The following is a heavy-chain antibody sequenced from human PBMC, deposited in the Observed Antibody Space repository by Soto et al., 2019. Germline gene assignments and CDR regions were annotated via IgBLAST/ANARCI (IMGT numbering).Heavy chain of an antibody. Sequence: QLQLQESGPGLVKPSETLSLTCTVSGGSISSSSYYWGWIRQPPGKGLEWIGSIYYSGSTYYNPSLKSRVTICVDTSKNQFSLKLSSVTAADTAVYYCARLEEGIAAAGTGWFDPWGQGTLVTVSS. J-gene: IGHJ5*02. CDR2: IYYSGST. D-gene: IGHD6-13*01. V-gene: IGHV4-39*01. CDR1: GGSISSSSYY. CDR3: ARLEEGIAAAGTGWFDP.